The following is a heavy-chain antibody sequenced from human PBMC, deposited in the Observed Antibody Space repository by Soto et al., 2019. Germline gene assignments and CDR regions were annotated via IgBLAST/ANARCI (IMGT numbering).Heavy chain of an antibody. J-gene: IGHJ4*02. CDR3: ARRGFDY. V-gene: IGHV1-46*01. CDR2: INPSNGRT. CDR1: GYAFSSNY. Sequence: ASVKVSCKASGYAFSSNYIHWVRQASGQGLERMGVINPSNGRTTYAQNFQDRVTMTRDTSTSTVYLELRSLSSDDTAVYYCARRGFDYWGQGTPVTVSS.